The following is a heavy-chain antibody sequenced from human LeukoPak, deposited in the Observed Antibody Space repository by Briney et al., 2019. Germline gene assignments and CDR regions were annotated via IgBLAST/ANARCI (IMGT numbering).Heavy chain of an antibody. CDR2: IYYTGSS. J-gene: IGHJ6*03. V-gene: IGHV4-61*08. Sequence: PSETLSLTCTVSGGSISSGGYYWSWIRQHPGKGLEWIGYIYYTGSSYYNPSLKSRVTISVDTSKNQFSLKLSSVTAADTAVYYCAREADRSGWYAGGMDVWGKGTTVTVSS. CDR1: GGSISSGGYY. D-gene: IGHD6-19*01. CDR3: AREADRSGWYAGGMDV.